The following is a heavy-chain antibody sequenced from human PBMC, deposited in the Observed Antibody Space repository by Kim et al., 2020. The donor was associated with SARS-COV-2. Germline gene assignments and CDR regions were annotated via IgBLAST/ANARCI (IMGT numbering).Heavy chain of an antibody. CDR1: GFTFSSYA. CDR3: ARDSLGSIDY. CDR2: TSYNENNK. Sequence: GGSLRLSCAASGFTFSSYAMHWVRQAPGKGLECVALTSYNENNKDYADSVKGRFAISRDNSKNTLYLQMNSLRPEDTAVYYCARDSLGSIDYWGQGTLVTVSS. J-gene: IGHJ4*02. V-gene: IGHV3-30*09. D-gene: IGHD3-10*01.